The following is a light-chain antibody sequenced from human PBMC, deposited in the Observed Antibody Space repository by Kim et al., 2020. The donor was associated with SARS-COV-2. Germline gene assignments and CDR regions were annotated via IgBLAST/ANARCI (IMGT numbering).Light chain of an antibody. J-gene: IGLJ1*01. CDR3: CSYAGSYTEV. CDR2: DIS. CDR1: SSDVGGYDY. Sequence: QSALTQPRSASGSPGQSVAISCTGTSSDVGGYDYVSWYQQHPGKAPKLMIYDISQRPSGVPDRFSGSKSGNTASLTISGLQAEDEADYYCCSYAGSYTEVFGTGTKVTVL. V-gene: IGLV2-11*01.